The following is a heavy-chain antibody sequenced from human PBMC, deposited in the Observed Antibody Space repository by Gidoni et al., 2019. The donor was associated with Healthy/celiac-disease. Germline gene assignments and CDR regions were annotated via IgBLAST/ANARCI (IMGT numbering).Heavy chain of an antibody. J-gene: IGHJ4*02. CDR3: ARWEMATTYYFDY. V-gene: IGHV4-30-4*01. CDR1: ACSISRGDYY. CDR2: IYYSGST. Sequence: QVQLQESGPGLVKPSQTLSLTGPVSACSISRGDYYWSWIRQPPGKGLEWIGYIYYSGSTYYNPSLKSRVTISVDTSKNQFSLKLSSVTAADTAVYYCARWEMATTYYFDYWGQGTLVTVSS. D-gene: IGHD1-26*01.